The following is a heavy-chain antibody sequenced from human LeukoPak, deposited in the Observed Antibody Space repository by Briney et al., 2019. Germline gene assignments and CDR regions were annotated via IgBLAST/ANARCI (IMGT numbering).Heavy chain of an antibody. CDR1: GGSISSGGYS. CDR3: ARGVDYSNYFDY. Sequence: TLSLTRAVSGGSISSGGYSWSWIRQPPGKGLEWIGYIYHSGSTYYNPSLKSRVTISVDRSKNQFSLKLSSVTAADTAVYYCARGVDYSNYFDYWGQGTLVTVSS. J-gene: IGHJ4*02. D-gene: IGHD4-11*01. V-gene: IGHV4-30-2*01. CDR2: IYHSGST.